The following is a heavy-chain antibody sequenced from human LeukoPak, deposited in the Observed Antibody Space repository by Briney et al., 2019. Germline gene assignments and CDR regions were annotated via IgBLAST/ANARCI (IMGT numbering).Heavy chain of an antibody. V-gene: IGHV3-48*03. Sequence: PGGSLRLSCAASGFTFSSYEMNWVRQAPGKGLEWVSYIGGSGSTIYYADSVKGRFTISRDNAKNSLYLQMNRLRGEDTAVYYCARDPCSGGSCYFDYWGQGTLVTVSS. D-gene: IGHD2-15*01. CDR1: GFTFSSYE. J-gene: IGHJ4*02. CDR2: IGGSGSTI. CDR3: ARDPCSGGSCYFDY.